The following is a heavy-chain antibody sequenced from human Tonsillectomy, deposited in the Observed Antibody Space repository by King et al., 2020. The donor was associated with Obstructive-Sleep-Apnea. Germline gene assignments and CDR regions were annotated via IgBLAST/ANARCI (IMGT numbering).Heavy chain of an antibody. CDR2: IYYSGST. J-gene: IGHJ3*02. CDR3: ARYSSGYSDAFDI. D-gene: IGHD3-22*01. CDR1: GGSISSGGYY. Sequence: VQLQESGPGLVKPSQTLSLTCTVSGGSISSGGYYWSWIRQHPGKGLEWIGYIYYSGSTYYNPSLKSRVTISVDTSKNQVSLKRSSVTAADTAVYYCARYSSGYSDAFDIWGQGTMVTVSS. V-gene: IGHV4-31*03.